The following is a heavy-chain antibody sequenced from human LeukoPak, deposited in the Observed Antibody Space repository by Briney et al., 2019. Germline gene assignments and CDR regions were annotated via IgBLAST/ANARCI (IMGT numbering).Heavy chain of an antibody. CDR2: MNSDGSAT. J-gene: IGHJ4*02. V-gene: IGHV3-74*01. Sequence: GGSLRLSCAASGFSFSNYWMHWVRQAPGKGLVWVTRMNSDGSATYYADSVQGRFTISRDNAKNTLYLQMNSLRAEDTAMYFCAKGPNYFDSWGQGTLVAVSS. CDR3: AKGPNYFDS. CDR1: GFSFSNYW.